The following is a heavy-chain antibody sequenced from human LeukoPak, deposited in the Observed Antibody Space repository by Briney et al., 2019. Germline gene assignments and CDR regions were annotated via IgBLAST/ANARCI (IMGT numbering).Heavy chain of an antibody. CDR1: GFTVSSNY. J-gene: IGHJ5*02. Sequence: GSLRLSCAASGFTVSSNYMSWVRQAPGKGLEWVSVIYSGGSTYYADSVKGRFTISRDNSKNTLYLQMNSLRAEDTAVYYCATVLPTYGDGISWGQGTLVTVSS. D-gene: IGHD4-17*01. CDR2: IYSGGST. CDR3: ATVLPTYGDGIS. V-gene: IGHV3-53*01.